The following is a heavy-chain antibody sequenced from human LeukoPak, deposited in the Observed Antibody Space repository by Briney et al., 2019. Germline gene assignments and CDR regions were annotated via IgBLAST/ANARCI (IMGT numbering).Heavy chain of an antibody. CDR3: ATVRPKARSGSYFHYYDYMDV. J-gene: IGHJ6*03. D-gene: IGHD1-26*01. V-gene: IGHV1-24*01. CDR2: FDPDDGET. Sequence: GASVKVSCKVSGDILTDLSMHWVRQAPGKGLEWMGGFDPDDGETICAQRFQGRVTMTEDTSTDTAYMYLSSLRSEDTAVYYCATVRPKARSGSYFHYYDYMDVWGQGTTVTVSS. CDR1: GDILTDLS.